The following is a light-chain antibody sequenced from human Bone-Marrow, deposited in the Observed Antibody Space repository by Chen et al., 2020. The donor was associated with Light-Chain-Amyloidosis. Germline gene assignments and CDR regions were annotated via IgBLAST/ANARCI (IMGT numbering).Light chain of an antibody. CDR2: DAS. CDR1: ESISFY. CDR3: QQRSSWPT. V-gene: IGKV3-11*01. J-gene: IGKJ5*01. Sequence: EIVLTQSPATVSLSPGDTATLSCRASESISFYLTWYQQKPGQAPRLLIYDASHRATGIPARFSGSGSGTDFTLTITNLEPEDFAVYYCQQRSSWPTFGQGTRLEI.